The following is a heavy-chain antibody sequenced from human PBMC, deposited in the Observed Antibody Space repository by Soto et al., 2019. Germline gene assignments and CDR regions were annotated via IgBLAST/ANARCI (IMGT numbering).Heavy chain of an antibody. J-gene: IGHJ3*02. CDR2: INHSGVT. CDR3: AKNYGNAFDI. V-gene: IGHV4-34*01. D-gene: IGHD3-10*01. Sequence: SETLSLTCAVYGGSFSGYYWSWIRQPPGKGLEWIGEINHSGVTNYKPSLKRRVTISVDTSKNQFSLKLSSVTAADTAVYYCAKNYGNAFDIWGQGTMVTVSS. CDR1: GGSFSGYY.